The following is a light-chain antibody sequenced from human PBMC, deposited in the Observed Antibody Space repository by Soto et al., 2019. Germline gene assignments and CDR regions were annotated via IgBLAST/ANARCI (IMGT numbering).Light chain of an antibody. J-gene: IGKJ4*01. V-gene: IGKV3-15*01. CDR2: HAS. CDR3: QKYNEGPPT. CDR1: QSVSNN. Sequence: EIVMTQSPATLSVSPGERATLSCRASQSVSNNLAWYQQKPGQAPRLLIYHASTGATGIPARFSGSGSGTELTLTISRVQSEDFAVYYCQKYNEGPPTFGGGPKVEIK.